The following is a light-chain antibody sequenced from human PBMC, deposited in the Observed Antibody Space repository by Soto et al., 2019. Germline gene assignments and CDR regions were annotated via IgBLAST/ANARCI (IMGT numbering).Light chain of an antibody. CDR2: DAS. Sequence: TLALSPRERHTLSCRASQSVSSYLAWYQQKPGQAPRLLIYDASNRATGIPARFSGSGSGTDFTLTISSLGPEDFAVYYCQQRSNWPLTFGGGTKVDIK. CDR1: QSVSSY. CDR3: QQRSNWPLT. V-gene: IGKV3-11*01. J-gene: IGKJ4*01.